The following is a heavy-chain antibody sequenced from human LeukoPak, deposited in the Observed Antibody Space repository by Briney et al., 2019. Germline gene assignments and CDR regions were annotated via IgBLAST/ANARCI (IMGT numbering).Heavy chain of an antibody. D-gene: IGHD4-17*01. Sequence: PGGSLRLSCAASGFTFSSYAMSWVRQAPGKGLEWVSAISGGGGSTYYADSVKGRFTISRDNSKNTLYLQMNSLRAEDTAVYYCAKDHNSNDYGDYADAFDIWGQGTMVTVSS. V-gene: IGHV3-23*01. CDR2: ISGGGGST. CDR1: GFTFSSYA. J-gene: IGHJ3*02. CDR3: AKDHNSNDYGDYADAFDI.